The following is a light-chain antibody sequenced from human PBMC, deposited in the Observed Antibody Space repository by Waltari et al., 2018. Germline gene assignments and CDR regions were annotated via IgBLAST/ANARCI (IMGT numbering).Light chain of an antibody. CDR3: QAWDSSTAVV. Sequence: SYELTQPPSVSVSPGQTASITCSGDNLGATYVCWYQQKPGQSPVLVIYQDSKRPSGIPERFSGSNSGNTATLTISGTQAMDEADYYCQAWDSSTAVVFGGGTKLTVL. CDR1: NLGATY. J-gene: IGLJ2*01. V-gene: IGLV3-1*01. CDR2: QDS.